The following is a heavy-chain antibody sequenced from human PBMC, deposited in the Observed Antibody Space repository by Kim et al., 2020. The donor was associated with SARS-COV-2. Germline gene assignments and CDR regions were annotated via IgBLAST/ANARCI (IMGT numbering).Heavy chain of an antibody. D-gene: IGHD2-2*02. J-gene: IGHJ5*02. V-gene: IGHV1-24*01. Sequence: YAQKFQDRVTMTADTSTDTAYMELSSLRSEDTAVYYCATGPPISLDCFDPWGQGTLVTVSS. CDR3: ATGPPISLDCFDP.